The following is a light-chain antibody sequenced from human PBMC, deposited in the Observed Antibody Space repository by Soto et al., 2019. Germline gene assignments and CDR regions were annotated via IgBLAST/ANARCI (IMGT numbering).Light chain of an antibody. CDR1: SSDVGGGYNY. V-gene: IGLV2-8*01. CDR2: EVS. J-gene: IGLJ2*01. Sequence: QSVLTQPPSASGSPGQSVTISCTGTSSDVGGGYNYVSWYQHHPGKAPKLMIYEVSKRPSGVPDRFSGSKSGNTASLTVSGLQAEDEGDYFCSSYAGSNNVIFGGGTKLTVL. CDR3: SSYAGSNNVI.